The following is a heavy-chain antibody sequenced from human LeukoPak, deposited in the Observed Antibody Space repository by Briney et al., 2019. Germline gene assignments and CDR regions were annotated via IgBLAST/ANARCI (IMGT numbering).Heavy chain of an antibody. Sequence: GGSLRLSCAASRFTLSNAWMSWVRQAPGKGLEWVSFITSKSTYTYYADSVKGRFTISRDNAKNSLYLQMNTLRAEDTAVYYCARPLYGSGGASFDYWGQGTLVSVSS. V-gene: IGHV3-21*01. CDR1: RFTLSNAW. CDR3: ARPLYGSGGASFDY. CDR2: ITSKSTYT. D-gene: IGHD3-10*01. J-gene: IGHJ4*02.